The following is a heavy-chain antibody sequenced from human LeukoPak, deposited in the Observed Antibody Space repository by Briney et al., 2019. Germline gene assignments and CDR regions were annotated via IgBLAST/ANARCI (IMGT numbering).Heavy chain of an antibody. CDR3: ARDYYDSSGYSRDAFDI. CDR2: IYPGDSDT. D-gene: IGHD3-22*01. J-gene: IGHJ3*02. CDR1: GYRLNSYW. Sequence: GESLKISCQGAGYRLNSYWIGWVRQVPGKGLEWMGIIYPGDSDTRYSPSFQGQVTISADKSISTAYLQWSSLKASDTAMYYCARDYYDSSGYSRDAFDIWGQGTMVTVSS. V-gene: IGHV5-51*01.